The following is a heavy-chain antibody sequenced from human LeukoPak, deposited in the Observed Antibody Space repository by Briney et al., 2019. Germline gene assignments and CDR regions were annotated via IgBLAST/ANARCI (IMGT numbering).Heavy chain of an antibody. CDR2: IKQDGSET. J-gene: IGHJ6*03. V-gene: IGHV3-7*01. CDR1: GFTFSSYW. Sequence: GGSLRLSCAASGFTFSSYWMSWVRQAPGKGLEWVANIKQDGSETYYVDSVKGRFTISRDIAKNSLYLQMHSLRAEDTTVYYCARSRGSQGPYYYYYMDVWGKGTTVTVSS. CDR3: ARSRGSQGPYYYYYMDV. D-gene: IGHD1-26*01.